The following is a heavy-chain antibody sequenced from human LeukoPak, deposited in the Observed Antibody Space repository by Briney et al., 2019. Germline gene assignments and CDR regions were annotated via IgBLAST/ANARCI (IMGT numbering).Heavy chain of an antibody. J-gene: IGHJ6*03. CDR3: AREHSGYDFPGRDYYYMDV. D-gene: IGHD5-12*01. Sequence: GGSLRLSWAASGFTFDDYAGHWVRQAPGKGLEWVSGISWNSGSIGYADSVKGRFTISRDNAQNSLYLQMNSLRAEDTAVYYCAREHSGYDFPGRDYYYMDVWGKGTTVTVSS. V-gene: IGHV3-9*01. CDR2: ISWNSGSI. CDR1: GFTFDDYA.